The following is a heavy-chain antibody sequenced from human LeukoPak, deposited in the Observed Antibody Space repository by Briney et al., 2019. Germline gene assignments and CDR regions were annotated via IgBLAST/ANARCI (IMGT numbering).Heavy chain of an antibody. CDR1: GGSISSSNW. CDR2: IYDSGST. V-gene: IGHV4-4*02. J-gene: IGHJ4*02. CDR3: ARTAAAPHYFDY. Sequence: SGTLSLTCAVSGGSISSSNWWSWVRQPPGKGLGWIGEIYDSGSTNYNPSLKSRVTISVDKSKNQFSLKLSSVAAADTAVYYCARTAAAPHYFDYWGQGTLVTVSS. D-gene: IGHD6-13*01.